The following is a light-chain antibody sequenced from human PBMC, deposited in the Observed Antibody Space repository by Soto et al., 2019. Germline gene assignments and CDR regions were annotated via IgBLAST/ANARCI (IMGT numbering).Light chain of an antibody. CDR2: DVT. V-gene: IGLV2-11*01. J-gene: IGLJ1*01. CDR3: CSYAGSYTHV. CDR1: SSDVGGYNY. Sequence: QSALTQPRSVSGSPGQSVTISCTGTSSDVGGYNYVSWYQQHPGKAPKLIMYDVTKRPSGVPDRFSGSKSGNTASLTISGLQAEDEADYYCCSYAGSYTHVFGTGTKLTVL.